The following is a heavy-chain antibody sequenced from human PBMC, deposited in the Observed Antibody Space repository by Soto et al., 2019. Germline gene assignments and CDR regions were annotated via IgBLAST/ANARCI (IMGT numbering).Heavy chain of an antibody. CDR2: IYHNGNS. CDR3: AREEQYGSYGLDV. J-gene: IGHJ6*02. D-gene: IGHD3-10*01. CDR1: GGSISSGPFS. V-gene: IGHV4-30-2*01. Sequence: QLQLQESGSGLVKPSQTLSLTCAVYGGSISSGPFSWSWIRQLPVKVLEWIVYIYHNGNSYYNPSLEGRVTMSVATSKNQFSLKLNSVTAADTAVYYGAREEQYGSYGLDVWGQGTTVLVSS.